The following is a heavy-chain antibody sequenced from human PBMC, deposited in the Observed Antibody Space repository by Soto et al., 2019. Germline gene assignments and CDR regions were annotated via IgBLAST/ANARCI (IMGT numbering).Heavy chain of an antibody. CDR1: GYTFTSYD. V-gene: IGHV1-8*01. J-gene: IGHJ4*02. Sequence: QVQLVQSGAEVKKPGASVKVSCKASGYTFTSYDINWVRQATGQGLEWMGWMNPNSGNTGYAQKFQGRFAMARNTSISTAYMELSSLRSEDTAVYYCEKGLLIFSREYSGYDFPHWGQGTLVTVSS. D-gene: IGHD5-12*01. CDR3: EKGLLIFSREYSGYDFPH. CDR2: MNPNSGNT.